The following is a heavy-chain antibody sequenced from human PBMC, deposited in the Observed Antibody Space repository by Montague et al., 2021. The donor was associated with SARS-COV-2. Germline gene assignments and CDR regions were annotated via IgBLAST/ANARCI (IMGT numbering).Heavy chain of an antibody. J-gene: IGHJ6*03. V-gene: IGHV4-34*01. CDR3: ARLRDGVVPSPILGVGPYFSYYYMDV. CDR2: INHGGST. Sequence: SETRSLTCAVHGGSFSGYYWNWIRQPPGKGLEWIGEINHGGSTNYNPSLKSRLTISTDTSKNQFSLKLTSVAAADTAVYYCARLRDGVVPSPILGVGPYFSYYYMDVWEKGTTVTVSS. CDR1: GGSFSGYY. D-gene: IGHD3-10*01.